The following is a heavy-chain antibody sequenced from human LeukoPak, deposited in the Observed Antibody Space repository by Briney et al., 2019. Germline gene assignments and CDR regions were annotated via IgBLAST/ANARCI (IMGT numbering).Heavy chain of an antibody. CDR3: ARIGYASSTFDY. J-gene: IGHJ4*02. D-gene: IGHD2-15*01. Sequence: GGSLRLSCAASGFTFSSYSMSWVRQAPGKGREWVANIKQDGSEKHYADSLKGRFTISRDNAKNSVYLEVGSLRAEDTAVYYCARIGYASSTFDYWGQGTLVIVSS. CDR2: IKQDGSEK. CDR1: GFTFSSYS. V-gene: IGHV3-7*01.